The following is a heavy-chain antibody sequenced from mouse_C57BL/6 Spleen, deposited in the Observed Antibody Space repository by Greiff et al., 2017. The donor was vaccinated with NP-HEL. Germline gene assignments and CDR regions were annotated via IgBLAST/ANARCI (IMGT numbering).Heavy chain of an antibody. Sequence: QVQLKQPGAELVMPGASVKLSCKASGYTFTSYWMHWVKQRPGQGLEWIGEIDPSDSYTNYNQKFKGKSTLTVDKSSSTAYMQLSSLTSEDSAVYYCARSGAVVAHFDYWGQGTTLTVSS. CDR2: IDPSDSYT. V-gene: IGHV1-69*01. J-gene: IGHJ2*01. CDR1: GYTFTSYW. D-gene: IGHD1-1*01. CDR3: ARSGAVVAHFDY.